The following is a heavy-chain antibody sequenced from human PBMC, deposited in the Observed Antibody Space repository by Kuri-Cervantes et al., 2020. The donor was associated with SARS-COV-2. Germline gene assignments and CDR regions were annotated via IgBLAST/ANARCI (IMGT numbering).Heavy chain of an antibody. J-gene: IGHJ4*02. Sequence: ASVKVSCKASGYTFTSYAMHWVRQAPGQRLEWMGWINAGNGNTKYSQKFQGRVTITRDTSASTAYMELSSLRSEDTAVYYCARLEKRLLWVGDVSGVFDYWGQAALVTVSS. V-gene: IGHV1-3*01. CDR1: GYTFTSYA. D-gene: IGHD3-10*01. CDR2: INAGNGNT. CDR3: ARLEKRLLWVGDVSGVFDY.